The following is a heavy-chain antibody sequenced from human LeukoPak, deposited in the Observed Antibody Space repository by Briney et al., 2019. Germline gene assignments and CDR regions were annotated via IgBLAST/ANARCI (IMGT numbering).Heavy chain of an antibody. CDR1: GYTFTSYD. V-gene: IGHV1-8*01. J-gene: IGHJ5*02. Sequence: ASVKVSCKASGYTFTSYDINWVRQATGQGLEWMGWMNPNSGNTGYAQKFQGRVTMTRNTSISTAYMELGSLRSEDTAVYYCARRGLGGITMVRGVIKGPCWFDPWGQGTLVTVSS. CDR3: ARRGLGGITMVRGVIKGPCWFDP. D-gene: IGHD3-10*01. CDR2: MNPNSGNT.